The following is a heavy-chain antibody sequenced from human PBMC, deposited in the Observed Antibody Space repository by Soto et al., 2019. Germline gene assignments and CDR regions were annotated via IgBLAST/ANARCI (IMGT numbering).Heavy chain of an antibody. Sequence: QVQLVESGGGVVQPGRSLRLSCAASGFTFSSYGMHWVRQAPGKGLEWVAVISYDGSNKYYADSVKGRFTISRDNSKNTLYLQMNSLRAEDTAVYYCARGIPAAGTNYWGQGTLVTVSS. V-gene: IGHV3-30*03. CDR3: ARGIPAAGTNY. J-gene: IGHJ4*02. D-gene: IGHD6-13*01. CDR1: GFTFSSYG. CDR2: ISYDGSNK.